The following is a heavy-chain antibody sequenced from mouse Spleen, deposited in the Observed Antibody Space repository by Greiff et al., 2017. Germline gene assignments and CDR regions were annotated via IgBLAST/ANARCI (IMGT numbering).Heavy chain of an antibody. CDR2: IWSDGST. CDR1: GFSLTSYA. V-gene: IGHV2-4-1*01. D-gene: IGHD1-1*01. CDR3: ARNLILGWYFDV. Sequence: VKLVESGPGLVAPSQSLSITCTVSGFSLTSYAVHWVRQSPGKGLEWLGVIWSDGSTDYNAAFISRLSITKDNSKSQVFFKMISLQADDTAIYYCARNLILGWYFDVWGAGTTVAVSS. J-gene: IGHJ1*01.